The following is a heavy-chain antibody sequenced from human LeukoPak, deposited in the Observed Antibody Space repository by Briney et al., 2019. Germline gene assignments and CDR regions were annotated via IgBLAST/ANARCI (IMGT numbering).Heavy chain of an antibody. J-gene: IGHJ4*02. D-gene: IGHD6-13*01. CDR1: GGSISSSSYY. CDR3: ARSSAGSSSWPDY. V-gene: IGHV4-39*01. CDR2: IYYSGST. Sequence: SETLSLTCTVSGGSISSSSYYWGWIRQPPGKGLEWIGSIYYSGSTYYNPSLKSRVTTSVDTSKNQFSLKLSSVTAADTAVYYCARSSAGSSSWPDYWGQGTLVTVSS.